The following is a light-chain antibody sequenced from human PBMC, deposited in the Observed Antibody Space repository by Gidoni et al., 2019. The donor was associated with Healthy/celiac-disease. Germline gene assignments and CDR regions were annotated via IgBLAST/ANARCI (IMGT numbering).Light chain of an antibody. CDR1: QRVSSY. CDR3: QQRSNWPRYT. V-gene: IGKV3-11*01. Sequence: EIVLTQSPATLSLSPGERATLSCMASQRVSSYLAWYQQKPGQAPRLLIYDASNRATGIPARFSGSGSGTDFTLTISSLEPEDFAVYYCQQRSNWPRYTFGQGTKLEIK. J-gene: IGKJ2*01. CDR2: DAS.